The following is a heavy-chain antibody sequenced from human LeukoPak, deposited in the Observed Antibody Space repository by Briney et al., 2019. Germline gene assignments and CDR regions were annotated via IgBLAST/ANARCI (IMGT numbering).Heavy chain of an antibody. J-gene: IGHJ5*02. CDR3: ARGTDFDIVEVPAADLGGWFDP. V-gene: IGHV3-48*01. CDR2: ISSSSSTI. D-gene: IGHD2-2*01. CDR1: GFTFSSYS. Sequence: PGGSLRLSCAASGFTFSSYSKNWVRQAPGKGLEWVSYISSSSSTIYYADSVKGRFTISRDNAKNSLYLQMNSLRAEDTAVYYCARGTDFDIVEVPAADLGGWFDPWGQGTLVTVSS.